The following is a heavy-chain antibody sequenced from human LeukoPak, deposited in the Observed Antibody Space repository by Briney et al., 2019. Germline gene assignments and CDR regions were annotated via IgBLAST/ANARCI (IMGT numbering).Heavy chain of an antibody. CDR3: VRRDTGWNYFDY. D-gene: IGHD6-19*01. V-gene: IGHV4-59*08. CDR1: GGSINSHY. J-gene: IGHJ4*02. CDR2: IYYTGRN. Sequence: PSETLSLTCAVSGGSINSHYWGWIRQPPGKGLEWIGDIYYTGRNNYNPSLKSRVTISVDTSKNLLSLTLTSVPAADTAIYYCVRRDTGWNYFDYWGQGVLLTVSS.